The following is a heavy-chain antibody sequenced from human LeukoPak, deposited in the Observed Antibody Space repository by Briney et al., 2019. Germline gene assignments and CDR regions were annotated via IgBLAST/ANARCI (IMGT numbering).Heavy chain of an antibody. V-gene: IGHV3-48*01. Sequence: GGSLRLSCAASGFTFSPYSMNWARQAPGKRLEWLSYITSSSDAIYYADSVKGRFTISRENAENSVYLQMNSLRAEDTAVYYCSRSTGPLDFWGQGTLVTVSS. CDR1: GFTFSPYS. CDR3: SRSTGPLDF. CDR2: ITSSSDAI. D-gene: IGHD3-9*01. J-gene: IGHJ4*02.